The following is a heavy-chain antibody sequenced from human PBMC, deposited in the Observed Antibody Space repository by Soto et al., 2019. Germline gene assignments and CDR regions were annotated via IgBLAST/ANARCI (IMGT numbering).Heavy chain of an antibody. J-gene: IGHJ4*02. CDR1: GGTFSSYT. V-gene: IGHV1-69*04. CDR3: ARDSDIVVVPILDY. Sequence: SVKVSCKASGGTFSSYTISWVRQAPGQGLEWMGRIIPILGIANYAQKFQGRVTITADKSTSTAYMELSSLRSEDTAVYYCARDSDIVVVPILDYWGQGTLVTVSS. D-gene: IGHD2-2*01. CDR2: IIPILGIA.